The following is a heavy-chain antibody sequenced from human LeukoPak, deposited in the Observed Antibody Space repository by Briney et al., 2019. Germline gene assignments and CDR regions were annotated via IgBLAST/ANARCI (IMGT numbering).Heavy chain of an antibody. V-gene: IGHV3-23*01. J-gene: IGHJ4*02. CDR2: ISGSGGST. D-gene: IGHD1-7*01. CDR3: AKVGGITGTTGYFDY. Sequence: GGSLRLSCAAYGFTFSSYAMSWVRQAPGKGLGWVSAISGSGGSTYYADSVKGRFTSSRDNSKNTLYLQMNSLRAEDTAVYYCAKVGGITGTTGYFDYWGQGTLVTVSS. CDR1: GFTFSSYA.